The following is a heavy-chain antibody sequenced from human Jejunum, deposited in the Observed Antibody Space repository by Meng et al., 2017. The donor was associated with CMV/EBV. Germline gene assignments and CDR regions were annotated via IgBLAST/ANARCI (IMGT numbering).Heavy chain of an antibody. J-gene: IGHJ4*02. D-gene: IGHD3-3*02. CDR2: ITPNSGGT. CDR1: GYSFSGYY. Sequence: KVSCKASGYSFSGYYAHWVRQAPGQGLEWMGRITPNSGGTNYAQKFQGRVTMTRNTSISTAYMELSSLRSEDTAVYYCTRGRINDSWGQGTLVTVSS. CDR3: TRGRINDS. V-gene: IGHV1-2*06.